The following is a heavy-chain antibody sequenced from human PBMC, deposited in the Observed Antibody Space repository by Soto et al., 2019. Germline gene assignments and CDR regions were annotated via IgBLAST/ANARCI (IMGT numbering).Heavy chain of an antibody. V-gene: IGHV1-18*01. CDR2: ISAYNGNT. J-gene: IGHJ3*02. D-gene: IGHD6-13*01. CDR1: GYTFTSYG. CDR3: AREGAYSSSPDAFDI. Sequence: ASVKVSCKASGYTFTSYGISWVRQAPGQGLEWMGWISAYNGNTNYAQKLQGRVTMTTDTSTSTAYMELRSQRSDDTAVYYCAREGAYSSSPDAFDIWGQGTMVTVSS.